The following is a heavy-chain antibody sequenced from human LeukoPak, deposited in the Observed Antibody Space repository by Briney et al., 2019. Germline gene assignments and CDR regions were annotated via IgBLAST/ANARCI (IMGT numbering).Heavy chain of an antibody. CDR1: GFTFGDYA. V-gene: IGHV3-49*03. CDR2: IRSKAYGGTT. Sequence: PGGSLRLSCTASGFTFGDYAMSWFRQAPGKGLEWVGFIRSKAYGGTTEYAASVKGRFTISRDDSKSIAYLQMNSLKTEDTAVYYCATHIAVLRYFDWVAFDIWGQGTMVTVSS. CDR3: ATHIAVLRYFDWVAFDI. D-gene: IGHD3-9*01. J-gene: IGHJ3*02.